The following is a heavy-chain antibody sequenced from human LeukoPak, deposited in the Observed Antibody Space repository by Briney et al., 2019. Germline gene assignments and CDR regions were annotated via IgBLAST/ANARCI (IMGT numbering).Heavy chain of an antibody. CDR2: ISRSGGST. CDR3: AKELENCGDYVEGFDI. J-gene: IGHJ3*02. V-gene: IGHV3-23*01. D-gene: IGHD4-17*01. CDR1: GFTFSSYA. Sequence: PGGSLRLSCAASGFTFSSYAMTWVRQAPGKGLEWVSGISRSGGSTYYADSVKGRFIISRDNSKNTLYLQMNSLRDEDTAVYYCAKELENCGDYVEGFDIWGQGTMVTVSS.